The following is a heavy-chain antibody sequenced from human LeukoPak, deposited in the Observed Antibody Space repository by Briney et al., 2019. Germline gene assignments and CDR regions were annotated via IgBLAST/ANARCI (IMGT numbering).Heavy chain of an antibody. V-gene: IGHV3-7*04. CDR3: TRVGYIDEGIDY. Sequence: GGSLRLSCAASGFPFSSYWMAWVRQAPGKGLEWVANIKQDGSKKSYVDSVKGRFAISRDNAKNSLYLQMNSLRAEDTAIYYCTRVGYIDEGIDYWGQGTLVTVSS. J-gene: IGHJ4*02. CDR2: IKQDGSKK. D-gene: IGHD5-24*01. CDR1: GFPFSSYW.